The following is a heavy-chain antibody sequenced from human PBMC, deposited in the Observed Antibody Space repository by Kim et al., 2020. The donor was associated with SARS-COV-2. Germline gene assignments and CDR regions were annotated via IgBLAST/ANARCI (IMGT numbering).Heavy chain of an antibody. CDR1: GFTFSSYG. CDR3: ANGFWFGELSSGKFDY. CDR2: ISYDGSNK. D-gene: IGHD3-10*01. V-gene: IGHV3-30*18. J-gene: IGHJ4*02. Sequence: GGSLRLSCAASGFTFSSYGMHWVRQAPGKGLEWVAVISYDGSNKYYADSVKGRFTISRDNSKNTLYLQMNSLRAEDTAVYYCANGFWFGELSSGKFDYWGQGTLVTVSS.